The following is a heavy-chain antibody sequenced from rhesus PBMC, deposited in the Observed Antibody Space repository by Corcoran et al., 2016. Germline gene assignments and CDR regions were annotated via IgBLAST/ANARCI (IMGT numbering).Heavy chain of an antibody. CDR3: ARDKSSWAPFDY. Sequence: QVQLQESGPGLVKPSETLSLTCAVSGGSISDSYYWSWIRPPHGKGLEWIGYSYGSGGTTYYNPSLKSRVTISTDTSKNQFSLKLSSGTAADTAVYYCARDKSSWAPFDYWGQGVLVTVSS. CDR2: SYGSGGTT. D-gene: IGHD6-13*01. V-gene: IGHV4-106*01. J-gene: IGHJ4*01. CDR1: GGSISDSYY.